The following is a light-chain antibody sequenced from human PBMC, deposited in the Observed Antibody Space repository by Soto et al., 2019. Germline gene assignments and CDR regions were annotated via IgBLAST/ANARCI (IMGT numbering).Light chain of an antibody. CDR2: AAS. J-gene: IGKJ1*01. CDR3: QQSESTSWT. Sequence: DIQMTQSPSSLSASVGDRVTITCRASQTISSYLNWYQQKPGKAPKLLIYAASTLQSGVPSRFSGSGSGTDFTLTISSLLPEDFATYCCQQSESTSWTVGQGTKVDIK. V-gene: IGKV1-39*01. CDR1: QTISSY.